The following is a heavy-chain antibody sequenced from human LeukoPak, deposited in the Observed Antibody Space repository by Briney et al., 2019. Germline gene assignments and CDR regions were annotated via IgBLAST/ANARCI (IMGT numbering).Heavy chain of an antibody. D-gene: IGHD3-10*01. CDR2: IFYSGST. J-gene: IGHJ4*02. CDR1: SGSISTSNYY. V-gene: IGHV4-39*07. Sequence: SETLSLTCTVSSGSISTSNYYWGWVRQPPGKALEWIGNIFYSGSTYYSPSLKSRVTISLDTSRNQFSLKLNSVTAADTAVYYCARSSSYYYGSGSYIWGQGTLVTVSS. CDR3: ARSSSYYYGSGSYI.